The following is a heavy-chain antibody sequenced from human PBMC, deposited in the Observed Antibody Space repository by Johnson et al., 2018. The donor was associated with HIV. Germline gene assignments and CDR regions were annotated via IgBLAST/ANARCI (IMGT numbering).Heavy chain of an antibody. V-gene: IGHV3-15*01. CDR2: IKSKTDGGTT. J-gene: IGHJ3*02. CDR1: GFTFSSYG. D-gene: IGHD3/OR15-3a*01. CDR3: SSARTGSQGVDALDI. Sequence: VQLVESGGGVVQPGRSLRLSCVASGFTFSSYGMHWVRQAPGEGLEWVGRIKSKTDGGTTDYATSVKGRFTVSRDDSKNTLYLQMNSLKIEDTAVYYCSSARTGSQGVDALDIWGQGTVVTVSS.